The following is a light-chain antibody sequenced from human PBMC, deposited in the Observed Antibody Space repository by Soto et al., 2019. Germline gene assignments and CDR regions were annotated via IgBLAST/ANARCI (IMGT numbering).Light chain of an antibody. CDR3: NSYTTTSALV. Sequence: ALAQPSPVTWFPGQLITISFPLSTADIGGHNHVPWYQRHPGKVPKLIIYEVSNRPSGASDRFAGSKSGKAAYLSTSGLQPEDEADYYCNSYTTTSALVFGTGTKVTGL. V-gene: IGLV2-14*01. CDR2: EVS. CDR1: TADIGGHNH. J-gene: IGLJ1*01.